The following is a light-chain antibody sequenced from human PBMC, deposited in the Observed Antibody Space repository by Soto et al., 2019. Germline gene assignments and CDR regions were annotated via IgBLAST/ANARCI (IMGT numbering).Light chain of an antibody. CDR2: GAS. CDR1: QSVGRNY. Sequence: EIVLTQSPGTLSVSPGERATLSCRASQSVGRNYLAWYQQKPGQAPRLLIYGASSRATGIPDRFSGSGSGTDFTLIISSLEPEDFAVYYCQQYASSPLTFGGGTKVETK. J-gene: IGKJ4*01. CDR3: QQYASSPLT. V-gene: IGKV3-20*01.